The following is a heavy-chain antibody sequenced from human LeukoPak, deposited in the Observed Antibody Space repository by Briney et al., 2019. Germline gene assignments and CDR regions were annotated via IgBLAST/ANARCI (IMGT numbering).Heavy chain of an antibody. J-gene: IGHJ6*02. D-gene: IGHD3-9*01. CDR1: GFTFSSYG. Sequence: GGSLRLSCAASGFTFSSYGMHWVRQAPGKGLEWVAFIRYDGSNKYYADSVKGRFTISRDNSKNSLYLQMNSLRAEDTAVYYCARDVYDILTGYSFGMDVWGQGTTVTVSS. CDR2: IRYDGSNK. V-gene: IGHV3-30*02. CDR3: ARDVYDILTGYSFGMDV.